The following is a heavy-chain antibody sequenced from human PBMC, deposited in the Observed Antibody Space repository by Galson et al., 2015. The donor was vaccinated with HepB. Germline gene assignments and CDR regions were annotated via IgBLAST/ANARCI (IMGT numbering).Heavy chain of an antibody. Sequence: SLRLSCAASGFRFNTYAMHWVRQTPGKGLEWMAVISYDRSNKYYGDSVEGRFSISRDNSKNTLYLQMNSLRAEDTAVYYCAKDRLPGKYFAGDFDYWGQGTLVTVSS. CDR3: AKDRLPGKYFAGDFDY. CDR1: GFRFNTYA. D-gene: IGHD2/OR15-2a*01. CDR2: ISYDRSNK. V-gene: IGHV3-30*04. J-gene: IGHJ4*02.